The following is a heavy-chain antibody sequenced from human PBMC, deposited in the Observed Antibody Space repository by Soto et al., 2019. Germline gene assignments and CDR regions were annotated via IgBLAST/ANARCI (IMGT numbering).Heavy chain of an antibody. V-gene: IGHV1-2*02. D-gene: IGHD3-3*02. Sequence: GASVKVSCKASGYTFTGYYVHWVRQAPGHGLVWMGWINPNSGDTNYAQKFQGRVTMTRDTSTSTAHMELSSLRSDDAAVYYCAKKKFSTSWFLDSWGQGTLVTVSS. CDR1: GYTFTGYY. J-gene: IGHJ4*02. CDR3: AKKKFSTSWFLDS. CDR2: INPNSGDT.